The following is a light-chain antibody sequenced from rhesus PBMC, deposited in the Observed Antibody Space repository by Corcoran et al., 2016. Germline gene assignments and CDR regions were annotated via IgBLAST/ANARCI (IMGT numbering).Light chain of an antibody. CDR2: GTS. CDR3: QQYHNWPLT. CDR1: QSVTSS. V-gene: IGKV3-42*03. Sequence: ESVLTQSPATLSLSPGERATLSCRASQSVTSSLAWYQQKPEQPPSLHNYGTSTRATGIPDRFSGSGSGTEFTLTISSLEPEDFAVYYCQQYHNWPLTFGGGTKVEIK. J-gene: IGKJ4*01.